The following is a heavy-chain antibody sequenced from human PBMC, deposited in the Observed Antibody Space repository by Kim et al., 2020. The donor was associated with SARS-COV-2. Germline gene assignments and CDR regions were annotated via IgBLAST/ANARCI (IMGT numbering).Heavy chain of an antibody. CDR2: ISGSGGST. D-gene: IGHD3-10*01. J-gene: IGHJ3*02. CDR1: GFTFSSYA. CDR3: AKDTVMVRTQEGAFDI. V-gene: IGHV3-23*01. Sequence: GGSLRLSCAASGFTFSSYAMSWVRQAPGKGLEWVSAISGSGGSTYYADSVKGRFTISRDNSKNTLYLQMNSLRAEDTAVYYCAKDTVMVRTQEGAFDIWGQGTMVTVSS.